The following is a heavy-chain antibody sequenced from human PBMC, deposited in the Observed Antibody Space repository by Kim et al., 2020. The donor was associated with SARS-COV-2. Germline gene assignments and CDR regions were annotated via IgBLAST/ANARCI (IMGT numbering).Heavy chain of an antibody. Sequence: PSLKSRVTISVDTSKNQFSLKLSSVTAADTAVYYCARDHFDTALSYYFDYWGQGTLVTVSS. J-gene: IGHJ4*02. CDR3: ARDHFDTALSYYFDY. V-gene: IGHV4-39*07. D-gene: IGHD5-18*01.